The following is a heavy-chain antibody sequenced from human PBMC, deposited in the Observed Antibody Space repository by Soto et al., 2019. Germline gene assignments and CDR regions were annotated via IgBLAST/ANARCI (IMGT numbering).Heavy chain of an antibody. CDR1: CGSMSSSSYY. V-gene: IGHV4-61*05. J-gene: IGHJ4*02. D-gene: IGHD3-10*01. CDR2: IYYSGST. CDR3: ARRYGSSFDY. Sequence: SETLSLTCTVSCGSMSSSSYYRSWIRQPPGKGLEWIGYIYYSGSTNYNPSLKSRVTISVDTSKNQFSLKLSSVTAADTAVYYCARRYGSSFDYWGQGTLVTVSS.